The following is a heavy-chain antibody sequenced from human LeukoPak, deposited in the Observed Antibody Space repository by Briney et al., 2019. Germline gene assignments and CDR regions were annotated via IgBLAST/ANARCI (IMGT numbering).Heavy chain of an antibody. Sequence: SETLSLTCTVSGGSIRSSSYYWGWIRQPPGKGLEWIGSIYYSGSTYYNASLKSRGTISVDTSKNQFSLKLNSVTAADTAVYFCARQVVAVAGNGYFDYWGQGTLVTVSS. CDR1: GGSIRSSSYY. V-gene: IGHV4-39*01. CDR2: IYYSGST. CDR3: ARQVVAVAGNGYFDY. D-gene: IGHD6-19*01. J-gene: IGHJ4*02.